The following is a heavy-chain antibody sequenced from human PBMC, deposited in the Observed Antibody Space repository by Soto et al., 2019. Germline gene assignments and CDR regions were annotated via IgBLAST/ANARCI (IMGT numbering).Heavy chain of an antibody. D-gene: IGHD1-1*01. J-gene: IGHJ6*02. CDR1: GFSVSDSS. CDR2: FYRGGST. V-gene: IGHV3-53*02. CDR3: ARALGWNDLLNTYYYGMDV. Sequence: EVQLVETGGGLIQPGGSLRLSCEVSGFSVSDSSMSWVRQAPGKGLEWVSVFYRGGSTDYADSVKCRGTVSRDTFKNKLFLQMDSLTVEDTAVYFCARALGWNDLLNTYYYGMDVWGQGTTVTVS.